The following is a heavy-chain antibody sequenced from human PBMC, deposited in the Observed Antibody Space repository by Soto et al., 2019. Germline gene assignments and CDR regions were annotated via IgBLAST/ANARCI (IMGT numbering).Heavy chain of an antibody. CDR2: IYHSGST. J-gene: IGHJ6*03. CDR1: GGSISSGGYS. V-gene: IGHV4-30-2*01. D-gene: IGHD2-2*01. Sequence: SETLSLTCAVSGGSISSGGYSWSWIRQPPGKGLKWIGYIYHSGSTYYNPSLKSRVTISVDTSKNQFSLKLSSVTAADTAVYYCARKTSGSAPMYYYMDVWGKGTTVTVSS. CDR3: ARKTSGSAPMYYYMDV.